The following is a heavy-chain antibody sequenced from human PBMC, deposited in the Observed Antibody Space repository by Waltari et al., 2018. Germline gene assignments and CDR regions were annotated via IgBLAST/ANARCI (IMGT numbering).Heavy chain of an antibody. Sequence: QVQLQQWGAGLLKPSETLSLTCAVYGGSFSGSSCSWIRQPPGKGLEWLGEINHSGSTNYNPSLKSRVTISVDTSKNQFSLKLSSVTAADTAVYYCAREPRFLEWLLIDYWGQGTLVTVSS. V-gene: IGHV4-34*01. D-gene: IGHD3-3*01. J-gene: IGHJ4*02. CDR3: AREPRFLEWLLIDY. CDR2: INHSGST. CDR1: GGSFSGSS.